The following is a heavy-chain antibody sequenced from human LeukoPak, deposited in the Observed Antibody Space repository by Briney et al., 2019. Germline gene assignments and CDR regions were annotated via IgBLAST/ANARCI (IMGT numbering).Heavy chain of an antibody. CDR2: IYYSGRT. Sequence: PSETLSLTCTVSGGSISSGDYYWSWIRQPPGKGLEWIGYIYYSGRTYYNPSLKSRVTISVDTSKNQFSLKLTSVTAADTAVYYCARGIAAASERALDIWGQGTTVTVSS. CDR3: ARGIAAASERALDI. J-gene: IGHJ3*02. CDR1: GGSISSGDYY. V-gene: IGHV4-30-4*01. D-gene: IGHD6-13*01.